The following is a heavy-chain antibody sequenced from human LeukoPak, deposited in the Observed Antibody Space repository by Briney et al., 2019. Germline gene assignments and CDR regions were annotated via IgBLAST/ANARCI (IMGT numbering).Heavy chain of an antibody. V-gene: IGHV1-46*01. Sequence: ASVKVSCKASGYTFTSYYMHWVRQAPGQGLEWMGIINPSGGSTSYAQKFQGRVTMTRDTSTSTVYMELSRLRSDDTAVYYCARWAGSAGYHYYYMDVWGKGTTVTVSS. D-gene: IGHD1-14*01. CDR2: INPSGGST. CDR3: ARWAGSAGYHYYYMDV. J-gene: IGHJ6*03. CDR1: GYTFTSYY.